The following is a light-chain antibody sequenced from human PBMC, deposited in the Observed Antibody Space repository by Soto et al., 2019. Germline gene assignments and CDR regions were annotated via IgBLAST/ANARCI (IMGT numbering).Light chain of an antibody. J-gene: IGLJ1*01. Sequence: QSVLTQPPSVSGAPGQRVTMSCTGSSSNIGAGYDVHWYQQLPGTAPKLLIYGNSNRPSGGPDRFSGSKSGTSASLAITGLQADDQADYCRSSDSSLTEVFGTGTKLTLL. V-gene: IGLV1-40*01. CDR2: GNS. CDR3: RSSDSSLTEV. CDR1: SSNIGAGYD.